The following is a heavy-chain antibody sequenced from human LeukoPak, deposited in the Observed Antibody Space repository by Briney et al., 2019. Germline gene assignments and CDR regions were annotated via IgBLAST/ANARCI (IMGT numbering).Heavy chain of an antibody. CDR1: GYTFTSNY. D-gene: IGHD1-26*01. V-gene: IGHV1-46*01. CDR3: ARAKWELGY. CDR2: ISPSGGST. J-gene: IGHJ4*02. Sequence: ASVKVSCKAFGYTFTSNYMHWVRQAPGQGPEWMGVISPSGGSTTYAQKFQGRVTLTRDMSTSTDYLELSSLRSEDTAVYYCARAKWELGYWGQGTLVTVSS.